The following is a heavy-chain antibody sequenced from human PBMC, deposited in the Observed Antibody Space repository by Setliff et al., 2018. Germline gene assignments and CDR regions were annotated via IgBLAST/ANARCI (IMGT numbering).Heavy chain of an antibody. J-gene: IGHJ3*02. CDR3: ASAPLHYSESSGLSGTFDN. CDR2: IYYSGST. D-gene: IGHD3-22*01. CDR1: GGSISSGDYY. Sequence: PSETLSLTCTVSGGSISSGDYYWSWIRQPPGKRLEFVGYIYYSGSTYYNPSLKSRVTISIDTSKNQFSLKVNSVTAADTAVYYCASAPLHYSESSGLSGTFDNWGQGTMVTVSS. V-gene: IGHV4-30-4*08.